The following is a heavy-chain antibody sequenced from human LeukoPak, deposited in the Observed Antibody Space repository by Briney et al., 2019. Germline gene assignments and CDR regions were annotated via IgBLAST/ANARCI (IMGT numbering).Heavy chain of an antibody. CDR3: AREDSNSCYGKIDY. CDR2: ISSSSSYI. Sequence: GGSLRLSCAASGFTFSSYSMNWVRQAPGKGLEWVSSISSSSSYISYADSVKVRFTISSDNAKYSLYLQMNILRPEDTATYYCAREDSNSCYGKIDYWGQGILVTVSS. J-gene: IGHJ4*02. CDR1: GFTFSSYS. D-gene: IGHD6-13*01. V-gene: IGHV3-21*01.